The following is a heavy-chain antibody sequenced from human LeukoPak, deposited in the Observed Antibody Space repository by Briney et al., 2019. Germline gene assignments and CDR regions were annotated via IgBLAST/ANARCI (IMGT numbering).Heavy chain of an antibody. CDR1: GFTFSSYS. V-gene: IGHV3-48*01. CDR2: ISSSSSTI. Sequence: GGSLRLSCAASGFTFSSYSMNWVRQAPGKGLEWVSYISSSSSTIYYAVSVKGRFTISRDNAKNSLYLQMNSLRAEDTAVYYCARGIGYCSSTSCYDYFDYWGQGTLVTVSS. D-gene: IGHD2-2*01. CDR3: ARGIGYCSSTSCYDYFDY. J-gene: IGHJ4*02.